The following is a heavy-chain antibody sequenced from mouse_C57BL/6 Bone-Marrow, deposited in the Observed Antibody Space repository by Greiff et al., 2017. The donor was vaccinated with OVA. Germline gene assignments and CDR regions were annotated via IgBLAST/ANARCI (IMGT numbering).Heavy chain of an antibody. CDR1: GYTFTSYW. J-gene: IGHJ2*01. Sequence: QVQLKQPGAELVRPGTSVKLSCKASGYTFTSYWMHWVKQRPGQGLEWIGVIDPSDSYTNYNQKFKGKATLTVDTSSSTAYMQLSSLTSEDSAVYYCARGGTTVVAYDYWGQGTTLTVSS. V-gene: IGHV1-59*01. CDR2: IDPSDSYT. CDR3: ARGGTTVVAYDY. D-gene: IGHD1-1*01.